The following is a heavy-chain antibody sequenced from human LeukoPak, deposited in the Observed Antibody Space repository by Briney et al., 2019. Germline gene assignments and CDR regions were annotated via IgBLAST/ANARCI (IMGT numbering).Heavy chain of an antibody. CDR3: ARGGSSGPYYFDY. CDR2: ISSGSTYI. CDR1: GFTFSSYG. J-gene: IGHJ4*02. V-gene: IGHV3-21*01. D-gene: IGHD3-22*01. Sequence: PGGSLRLSCAASGFTFSSYGLSWVRQAPGKGLEWVSSISSGSTYISYADSLKGRFTISRDNAKNSLYLQMNSLRAEDTAVYYYARGGSSGPYYFDYWGQGTLVTVSS.